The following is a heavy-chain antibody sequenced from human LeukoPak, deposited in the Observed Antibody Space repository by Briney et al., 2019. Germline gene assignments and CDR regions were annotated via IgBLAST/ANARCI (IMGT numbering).Heavy chain of an antibody. CDR1: GYTFTTYG. CDR3: ARDCSSTSCYYSFGYYYYYYMDV. Sequence: ASVKVSCKASGYTFTTYGIDWVRQAPGQGLEWMGWISAYNGNTHYAQKVQDRITLTTDTSTSTAYMELRSLRSDDTAVYYCARDCSSTSCYYSFGYYYYYYMDVWGKGTTVTVSS. J-gene: IGHJ6*03. CDR2: ISAYNGNT. D-gene: IGHD2-2*01. V-gene: IGHV1-18*04.